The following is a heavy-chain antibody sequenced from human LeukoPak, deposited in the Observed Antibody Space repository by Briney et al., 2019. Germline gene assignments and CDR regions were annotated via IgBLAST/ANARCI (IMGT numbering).Heavy chain of an antibody. J-gene: IGHJ6*03. CDR2: IKQDGSEK. CDR1: GFSFSDYG. CDR3: ARSSRQIFGVVIVGDPYYYYYMDV. D-gene: IGHD3-3*01. V-gene: IGHV3-7*01. Sequence: PGGSLRLSCAASGFSFSDYGMHWVRQAPGKGLEWVANIKQDGSEKYYVDSVKGRFTISRDNAKNSLYLQMNSLRAEDTAVYYCARSSRQIFGVVIVGDPYYYYYMDVWGKGTTVTVSS.